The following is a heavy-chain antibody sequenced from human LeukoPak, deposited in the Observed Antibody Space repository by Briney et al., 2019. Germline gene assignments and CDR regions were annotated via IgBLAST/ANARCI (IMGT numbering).Heavy chain of an antibody. CDR2: INHSGST. J-gene: IGHJ4*02. CDR3: ARVFGSSWSLFDY. CDR1: GGSFSGYY. D-gene: IGHD6-13*01. V-gene: IGHV4-34*01. Sequence: PSETPSLTCAVYGGSFSGYYWSWIRQPPGKGLEWIGEINHSGSTNYNPSLKSRVTISVDTSKNQFSLKLSSVTAADTAVYYCARVFGSSWSLFDYWGQGTLVTVSS.